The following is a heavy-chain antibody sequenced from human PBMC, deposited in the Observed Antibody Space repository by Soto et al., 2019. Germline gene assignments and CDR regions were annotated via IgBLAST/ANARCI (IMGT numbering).Heavy chain of an antibody. D-gene: IGHD1-20*01. V-gene: IGHV4-4*07. J-gene: IGHJ5*02. Sequence: KASETLSLTCTVSGGSISSYYWSWIRQPAGKGLEWIGRIYTSGSTNYNPSLKSRVTMSVDTSKNQFSLKLSSVTAADTAVYYCARNGQVYNWNQNWFDPWGQGTLVTVSS. CDR1: GGSISSYY. CDR3: ARNGQVYNWNQNWFDP. CDR2: IYTSGST.